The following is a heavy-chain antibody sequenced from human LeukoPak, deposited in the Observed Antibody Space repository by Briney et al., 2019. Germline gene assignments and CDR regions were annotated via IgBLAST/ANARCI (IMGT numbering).Heavy chain of an antibody. V-gene: IGHV4-4*07. J-gene: IGHJ5*02. CDR2: IYASGST. CDR1: GGSMSSYY. CDR3: ARDRGIAAAGTRGNWFDP. Sequence: SETLSLTYTVSGGSMSSYYWSWIRQPAGKGLEWIGRIYASGSTNYNPSLKSRVTMSVDTSKNQFSLKLSSVTAADTAVYYCARDRGIAAAGTRGNWFDPWGQGTLVTVSS. D-gene: IGHD6-13*01.